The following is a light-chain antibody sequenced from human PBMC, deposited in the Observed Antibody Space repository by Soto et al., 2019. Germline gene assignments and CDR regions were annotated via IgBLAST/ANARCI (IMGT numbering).Light chain of an antibody. Sequence: DIVMTQSPDSLAVSLVESATINCKSSQSILYRSNSKNYLAWYQQKPGQTPKLLIYWASTRESGVPDRFSGSGYGTDFTLTNSSLQAEDVAVYYCQQYSDSPPLFTVGPGTKVNI. V-gene: IGKV4-1*01. CDR2: WAS. J-gene: IGKJ3*01. CDR3: QQYSDSPPLFT. CDR1: QSILYRSNSKNY.